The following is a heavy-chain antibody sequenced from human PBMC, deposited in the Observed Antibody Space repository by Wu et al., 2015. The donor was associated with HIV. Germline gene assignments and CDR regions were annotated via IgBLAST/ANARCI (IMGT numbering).Heavy chain of an antibody. CDR2: VNSNGDKA. CDR3: GRDPCYNGVCYLDL. V-gene: IGHV1-18*04. D-gene: IGHD5-24*01. J-gene: IGHJ4*02. CDR1: DYDFNLYT. Sequence: LVQSAAEVKQPGASVKMSCKAFDYDFNLYTITWVRQAPGQGLEWVAWVNSNGDKAKSAQKFQGRVTVTFDSSAKTAYLEMRSLTSDDTAVYFCGRDPCYNGVCYLDLWGQGTLVIVSS.